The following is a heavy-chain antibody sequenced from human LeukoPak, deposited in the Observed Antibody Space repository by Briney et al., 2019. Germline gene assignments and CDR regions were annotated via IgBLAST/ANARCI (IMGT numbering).Heavy chain of an antibody. CDR1: GFTFSDYY. Sequence: PGGSLRLSCAASGFTFSDYYMSWIRQAPGKGLEWVSYISSSGSTIYYADSVKGRFTISRDNAKNSLYLQMNSLRAEDTAVYYCTRAHSAAGTGYYYGMDVWGQGTTVTVSS. J-gene: IGHJ6*02. V-gene: IGHV3-11*01. CDR3: TRAHSAAGTGYYYGMDV. D-gene: IGHD6-13*01. CDR2: ISSSGSTI.